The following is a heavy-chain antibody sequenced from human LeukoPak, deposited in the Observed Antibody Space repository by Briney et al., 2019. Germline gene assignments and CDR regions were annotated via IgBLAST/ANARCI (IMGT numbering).Heavy chain of an antibody. Sequence: PGGSLRLSCAASGFTFSSYGMNWVRQAPGKGLEWVSYISSSGSTIYYADSVEGRFPISRDNAKNSLYLQMNSLRAEDTAVYYFARARCNIDYCGQRNLWTASS. CDR1: GFTFSSYG. CDR3: ARARCNIDY. CDR2: ISSSGSTI. V-gene: IGHV3-48*03. J-gene: IGHJ4*02.